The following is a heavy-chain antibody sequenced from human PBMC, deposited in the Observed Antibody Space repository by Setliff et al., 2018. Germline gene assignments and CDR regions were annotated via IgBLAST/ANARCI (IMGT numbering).Heavy chain of an antibody. CDR2: ISGYNGNT. J-gene: IGHJ4*02. CDR3: ATFRGYTYGYDY. V-gene: IGHV1-18*01. CDR1: GYAFTTYG. D-gene: IGHD5-18*01. Sequence: ASVKVSCKASGYAFTTYGISWVRQAPGQGLEWVGWISGYNGNTIYAQNFQGRVTMTTDASTNTAYMELRSLGSDDTAVYYCATFRGYTYGYDYWGQGTLVTAPQ.